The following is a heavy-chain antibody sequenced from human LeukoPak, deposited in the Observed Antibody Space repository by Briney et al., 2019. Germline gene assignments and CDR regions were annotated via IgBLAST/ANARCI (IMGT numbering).Heavy chain of an antibody. Sequence: PSETLSLTCTVSGGSISGYYWSWTRQPPGKGLEWIGYIYYTGSTNYNPSLKSRVTISVDTSQNQFSLKVSSVTAADTAVYYCVRSKSGTYGWFDPWGQGTLVTVSS. D-gene: IGHD4-17*01. V-gene: IGHV4-59*01. CDR1: GGSISGYY. CDR2: IYYTGST. J-gene: IGHJ5*02. CDR3: VRSKSGTYGWFDP.